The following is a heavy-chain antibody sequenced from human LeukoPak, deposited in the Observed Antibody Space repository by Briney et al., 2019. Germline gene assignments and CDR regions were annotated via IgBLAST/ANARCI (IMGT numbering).Heavy chain of an antibody. J-gene: IGHJ5*02. D-gene: IGHD3-9*01. Sequence: SETLSLTCAVYGGSFSGYYWSWIRQPPGKGLEWIGETNHSGSTNYNPSLKSRVTISVDTSKNQFSLKLSSVTAADTAVYYCARGSEYYDILTGYYIRADGGWFDPWGQGTLVTVSS. CDR3: ARGSEYYDILTGYYIRADGGWFDP. CDR2: TNHSGST. V-gene: IGHV4-34*01. CDR1: GGSFSGYY.